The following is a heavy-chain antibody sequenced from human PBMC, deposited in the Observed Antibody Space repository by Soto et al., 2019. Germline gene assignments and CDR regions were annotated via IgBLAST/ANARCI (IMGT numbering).Heavy chain of an antibody. CDR3: ARAHGVIIGAMDV. Sequence: QVQLVQSGGEVKKPGASVKVSCKSSGYRFETYAMNWVRQAPGQGLEWMGWTSAYNTDTFYADKFQDRVSMTTDTSTGTAYMEMRSLSSDDTAVYYCARAHGVIIGAMDVWGQGTAVTVSS. J-gene: IGHJ6*02. D-gene: IGHD3-3*01. V-gene: IGHV1-18*01. CDR1: GYRFETYA. CDR2: TSAYNTDT.